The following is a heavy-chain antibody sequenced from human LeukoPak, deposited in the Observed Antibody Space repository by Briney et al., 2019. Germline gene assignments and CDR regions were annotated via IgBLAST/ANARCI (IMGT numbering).Heavy chain of an antibody. D-gene: IGHD3-22*01. V-gene: IGHV5-51*01. Sequence: GESLKISCKGSGYSFTSYWIGWVRQMPGKGLEWMAIIYPGDSDTRYSPSFQGQVTISADKSISTAYLQWSSLKASDTAMYYCARSSDRSGYYDYFDYWGQGTLVTVSS. CDR3: ARSSDRSGYYDYFDY. CDR1: GYSFTSYW. CDR2: IYPGDSDT. J-gene: IGHJ4*02.